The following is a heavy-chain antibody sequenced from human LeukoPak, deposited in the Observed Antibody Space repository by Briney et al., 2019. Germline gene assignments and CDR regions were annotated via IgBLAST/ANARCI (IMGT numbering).Heavy chain of an antibody. CDR1: GFTFSSYW. CDR2: INSDGSST. Sequence: HAGGSLRLSCAASGFTFSSYWMPWVRQAPGKGLVWVSRINSDGSSTSYADSVKGRFTISRDNAKNTLYLQMNSLRAEDSAVYYCVTSYCSGGSCYSASGYWGQGTLVTVSS. CDR3: VTSYCSGGSCYSASGY. D-gene: IGHD2-15*01. J-gene: IGHJ4*02. V-gene: IGHV3-74*01.